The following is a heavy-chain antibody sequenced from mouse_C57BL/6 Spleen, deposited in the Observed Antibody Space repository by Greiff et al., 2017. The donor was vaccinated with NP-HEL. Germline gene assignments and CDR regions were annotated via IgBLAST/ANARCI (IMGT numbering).Heavy chain of an antibody. D-gene: IGHD2-2*01. V-gene: IGHV1-22*01. CDR3: ARTYGYGDYFDY. Sequence: VQLQQSGPELVKPGASVKMSCKASGYTFTDYNMHWVKQSHGKSLEWIGYINPNNGGTSYNQKFKGKATLTVNKSSSTAYMELHSLTSEDSAVYYCARTYGYGDYFDYWGQGTTLTVSS. CDR1: GYTFTDYN. CDR2: INPNNGGT. J-gene: IGHJ2*01.